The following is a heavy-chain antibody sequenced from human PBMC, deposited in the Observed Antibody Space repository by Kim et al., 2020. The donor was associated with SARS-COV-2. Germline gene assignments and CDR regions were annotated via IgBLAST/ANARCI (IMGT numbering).Heavy chain of an antibody. D-gene: IGHD6-13*01. CDR3: ARAPYSSSWYSRPPHPVDI. CDR2: INTNTGNP. CDR1: GYTFTSYA. J-gene: IGHJ3*02. V-gene: IGHV7-4-1*02. Sequence: ASVKVSCKASGYTFTSYAMNWVRQAPGQGLEWMGWINTNTGNPTYAQGFTGRFVFSLDTSVSTAYLQISSLKAEDTAVYYCARAPYSSSWYSRPPHPVDIWGQGTMVTVSS.